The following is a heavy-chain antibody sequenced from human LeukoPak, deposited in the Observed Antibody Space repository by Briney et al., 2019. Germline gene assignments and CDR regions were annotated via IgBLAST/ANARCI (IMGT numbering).Heavy chain of an antibody. J-gene: IGHJ4*02. V-gene: IGHV3-64D*06. CDR2: INSNGGSA. D-gene: IGHD3-9*01. CDR1: GFTFSSYS. CDR3: VIVRVYFVSSGSAY. Sequence: PGGSLRLSCSASGFTFSSYSIHWVRQAPGKGLDFISAINSNGGSAYYADSVKGRFTISRDNSKNTVCLPVSSLRAADSAVYCCVIVRVYFVSSGSAYWGQGTLVTVSS.